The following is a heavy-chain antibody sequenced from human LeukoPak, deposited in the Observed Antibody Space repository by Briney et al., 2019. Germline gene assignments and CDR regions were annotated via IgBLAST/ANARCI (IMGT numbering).Heavy chain of an antibody. Sequence: GGSLRLSCAASGFTFSSYGMHWVRRAPGKGLEWVAVIWYDGSNKYYADSVKGRFTISRDNSKNTLYLQMNSLRAEDTAVYYCARELYYDFWSGYSYYYYGMDVWGQGTTVTVSS. V-gene: IGHV3-33*01. D-gene: IGHD3-3*01. CDR2: IWYDGSNK. CDR3: ARELYYDFWSGYSYYYYGMDV. CDR1: GFTFSSYG. J-gene: IGHJ6*02.